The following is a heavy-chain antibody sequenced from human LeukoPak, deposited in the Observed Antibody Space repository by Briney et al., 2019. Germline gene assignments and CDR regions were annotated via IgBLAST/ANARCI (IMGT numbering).Heavy chain of an antibody. J-gene: IGHJ4*02. Sequence: GGSLRLSCAASGFNFTGYGIHWVRQVPGKGLDWVAVIWYDGKNKHHADSVKGRFTISRDTSKNTVYLQMNSLRAEDTAVYYCARVSESGNSDYWGQGTLVTVSS. CDR2: IWYDGKNK. V-gene: IGHV3-33*01. CDR3: ARVSESGNSDY. CDR1: GFNFTGYG. D-gene: IGHD4-23*01.